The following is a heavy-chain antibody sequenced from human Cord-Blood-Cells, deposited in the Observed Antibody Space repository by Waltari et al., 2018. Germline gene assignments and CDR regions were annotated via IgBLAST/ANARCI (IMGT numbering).Heavy chain of an antibody. D-gene: IGHD1-26*01. J-gene: IGHJ5*02. Sequence: EVQLVQSGADVKKPGESLKISCKGSGYSFTSYWICWVRKMAGKGREWIAIIYPGDSDTRYSPTFQGQVTIAADKSISTAYLQWSSLKASDTAMYYCARGWGGNRTWFDPWGQGTLVTVSS. CDR3: ARGWGGNRTWFDP. CDR2: IYPGDSDT. V-gene: IGHV5-51*01. CDR1: GYSFTSYW.